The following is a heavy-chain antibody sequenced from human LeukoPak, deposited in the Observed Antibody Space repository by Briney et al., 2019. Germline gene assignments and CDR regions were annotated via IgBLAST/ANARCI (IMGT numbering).Heavy chain of an antibody. J-gene: IGHJ6*02. D-gene: IGHD3-3*01. CDR3: ARAFAKRYDFWSGYHSIGMDV. CDR1: GYTFTGYY. CDR2: INPNSGGT. Sequence: ASVKVSCKASGYTFTGYYMHWVRQAPGQGLEWMGWINPNSGGTNYAQKFQGGVTMTRDTSISTAYMELSRLRSDDTAVYYCARAFAKRYDFWSGYHSIGMDVWGQGTTVTVSS. V-gene: IGHV1-2*02.